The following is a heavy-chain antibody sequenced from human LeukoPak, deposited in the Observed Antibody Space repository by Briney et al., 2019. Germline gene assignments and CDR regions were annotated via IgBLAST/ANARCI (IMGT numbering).Heavy chain of an antibody. CDR3: ATGLYDSSGYYCG. CDR2: FDPEDGET. V-gene: IGHV1-24*01. D-gene: IGHD3-22*01. J-gene: IGHJ4*02. CDR1: GYTLTELS. Sequence: ASVKVTCKVSGYTLTELSMHWVREAPANVLEWMGGFDPEDGETIYAQKFLGRVTMTEDTSTDTAYMELSSLRSEDTAVYYCATGLYDSSGYYCGWGQGTLVTVSS.